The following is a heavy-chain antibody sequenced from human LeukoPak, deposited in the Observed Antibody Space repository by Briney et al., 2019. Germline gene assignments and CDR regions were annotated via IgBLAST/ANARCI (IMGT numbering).Heavy chain of an antibody. CDR2: IYYSGST. V-gene: IGHV4-39*07. Sequence: SETLSLTCTVSGGSISSSSYYWGWIRQPPGKGLEWIGSIYYSGSTYYNPSLKSRVTISVDPSQNPSSLKLSSVTAADTAVYYCARTTEDCSSTSCYQYWFDPWGQGTLVTVSS. D-gene: IGHD2-2*01. CDR3: ARTTEDCSSTSCYQYWFDP. CDR1: GGSISSSSYY. J-gene: IGHJ5*02.